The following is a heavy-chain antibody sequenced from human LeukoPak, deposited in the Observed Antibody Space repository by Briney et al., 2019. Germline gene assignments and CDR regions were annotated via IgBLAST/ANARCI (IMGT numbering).Heavy chain of an antibody. CDR1: GFTFSNYA. Sequence: GGSLRLSCAASGFTFSNYAMHWVRQAPGKGLEWVAVIFYDGTIAYYIDSVKGRFTISRDNSENTVYLRMNSLRPEDTAVYFCARDPRGPTGNDSESRDTFDYWGQGTLVTVSS. CDR3: ARDPRGPTGNDSESRDTFDY. V-gene: IGHV3-30*04. CDR2: IFYDGTIA. D-gene: IGHD3-22*01. J-gene: IGHJ4*02.